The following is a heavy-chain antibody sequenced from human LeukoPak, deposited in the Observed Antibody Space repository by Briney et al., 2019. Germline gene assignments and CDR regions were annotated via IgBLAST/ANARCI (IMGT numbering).Heavy chain of an antibody. Sequence: PGASLRLSCAASVFTFSSYAMSCVRQAPGKGLECVSAISGSGGSTYYADSVKGRFTISRDNSKNTLYLQMNSLRAEDTAVYYCAKPSVGRRDYGGDYWGEGTLVTVSS. CDR3: AKPSVGRRDYGGDY. CDR1: VFTFSSYA. CDR2: ISGSGGST. J-gene: IGHJ4*02. D-gene: IGHD4-23*01. V-gene: IGHV3-23*01.